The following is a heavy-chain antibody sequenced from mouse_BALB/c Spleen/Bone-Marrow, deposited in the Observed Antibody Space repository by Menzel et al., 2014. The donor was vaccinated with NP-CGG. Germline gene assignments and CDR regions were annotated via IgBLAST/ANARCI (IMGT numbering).Heavy chain of an antibody. CDR2: INPSSGYT. Sequence: VKLMESAAELARPGASVKMSCKASGYTFTNYTMHWVKQRPGQGLEWIGYINPSSGYTEYNQKFKDKTTLTADKSSSTAYMQLSSLTSEDSAVYYCAYWDLAYWGQGTLVTVSA. J-gene: IGHJ3*01. CDR3: AYWDLAY. D-gene: IGHD4-1*01. CDR1: GYTFTNYT. V-gene: IGHV1-4*02.